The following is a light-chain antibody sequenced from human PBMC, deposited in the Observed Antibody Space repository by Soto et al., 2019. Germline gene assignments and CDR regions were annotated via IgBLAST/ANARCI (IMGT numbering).Light chain of an antibody. CDR1: QSIGSY. CDR3: QQSYTTTRT. CDR2: GAS. Sequence: DIQMTQSPSPLSASVGDRVTITCRASQSIGSYLTWCQQRPGKAPRLLIYGASNLQSGVPSRFSGSGSGTDFTLTISSLQPEDFAIYYCQQSYTTTRTFGQGTK. J-gene: IGKJ2*01. V-gene: IGKV1-39*01.